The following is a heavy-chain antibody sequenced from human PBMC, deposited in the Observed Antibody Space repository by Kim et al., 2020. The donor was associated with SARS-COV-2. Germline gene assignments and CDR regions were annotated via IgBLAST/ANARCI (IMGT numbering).Heavy chain of an antibody. CDR3: AKLAAADHYYYYGMDI. Sequence: GGSLRLSCAASGFTFSSYGMHWVRQAPGKGLEWVAVISYDGSNKYYADSVKGRFTISRDNSKNTLYLQMNSLRAEDTAVYYCAKLAAADHYYYYGMDIWG. CDR2: ISYDGSNK. D-gene: IGHD6-13*01. V-gene: IGHV3-30*18. CDR1: GFTFSSYG. J-gene: IGHJ6*01.